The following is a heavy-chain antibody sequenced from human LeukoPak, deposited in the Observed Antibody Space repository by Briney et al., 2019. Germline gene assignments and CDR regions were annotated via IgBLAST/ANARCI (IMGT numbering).Heavy chain of an antibody. CDR2: ISGSGDA. CDR1: GFTFGGYA. Sequence: GGSLRLSCAASGFTFGGYAMSWVRQGPGTWLEWVSLISGSGDAYDADCVQGRFAISRDNSKNTLYLQMNSLRAEDTAVYYCVKDGHYPDNSGYYYEDSWGQGTLVTVSS. J-gene: IGHJ4*02. V-gene: IGHV3-23*01. D-gene: IGHD3-22*01. CDR3: VKDGHYPDNSGYYYEDS.